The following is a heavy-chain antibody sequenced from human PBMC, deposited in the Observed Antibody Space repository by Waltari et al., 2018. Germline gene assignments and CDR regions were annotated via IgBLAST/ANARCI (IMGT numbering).Heavy chain of an antibody. D-gene: IGHD2-8*02. CDR3: ARTGLGTGAFDI. J-gene: IGHJ3*02. V-gene: IGHV3-48*04. Sequence: EVQLVESGGGLVQPGGSLRLSCAASGFTFSSYSMNWVRQAPGKGLEWVSDISSSSITIYYAYSVKGRSTISRDNAKNSLYLQMNSLRAEDTAVYYCARTGLGTGAFDIWGQGTMVTVSS. CDR1: GFTFSSYS. CDR2: ISSSSITI.